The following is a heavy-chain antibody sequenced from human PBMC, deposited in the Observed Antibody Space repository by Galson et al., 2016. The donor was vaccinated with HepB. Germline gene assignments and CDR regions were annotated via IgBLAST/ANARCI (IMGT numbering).Heavy chain of an antibody. CDR2: TSYDGSNT. CDR1: GFTFSAYA. Sequence: SLRLSCAASGFTFSAYAMHWVRQAPGKGLQWVAVTSYDGSNTYYADSVKGRFTISRDNSKNTLYLQMNSLRAEDTAVYYCARAANPRTRTQDTGYYGNWGQGTLVTVSS. CDR3: ARAANPRTRTQDTGYYGN. D-gene: IGHD3-9*01. J-gene: IGHJ4*02. V-gene: IGHV3-30*04.